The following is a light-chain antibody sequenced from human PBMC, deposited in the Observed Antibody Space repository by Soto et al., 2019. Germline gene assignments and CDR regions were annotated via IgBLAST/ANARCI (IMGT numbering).Light chain of an antibody. J-gene: IGKJ2*01. V-gene: IGKV1-33*01. CDR2: DVS. CDR3: QQYDSRPNT. CDR1: QDITLY. Sequence: DIQMTQSPSSLSASVGDRVTITCQASQDITLYLNWYQHKAGKAPNLLIHDVSTLETGVPARFSGRGSRTISTLTIITLQPEDVATYYCQQYDSRPNTFGPGNKVEIK.